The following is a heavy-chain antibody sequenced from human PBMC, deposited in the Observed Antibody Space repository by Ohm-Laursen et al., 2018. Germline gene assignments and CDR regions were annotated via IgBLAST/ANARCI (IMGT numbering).Heavy chain of an antibody. CDR1: GFTFSNYV. Sequence: GSLRLSCTASGFTFSNYVMSWVRRAPGKGLEWVSGIGGSGDITYSADSVRGRFIISRDNSKNSLYLQMNSLRAEDTAVYYCARDTYYYYYGMDVWGQGTTVTVSS. J-gene: IGHJ6*02. CDR3: ARDTYYYYYGMDV. V-gene: IGHV3-23*01. CDR2: IGGSGDIT.